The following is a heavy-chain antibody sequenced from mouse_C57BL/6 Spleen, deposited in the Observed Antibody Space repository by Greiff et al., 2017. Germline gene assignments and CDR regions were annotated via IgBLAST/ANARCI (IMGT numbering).Heavy chain of an antibody. CDR3: ASPLLGRLYAMDY. CDR2: IDPEDGET. D-gene: IGHD4-1*01. Sequence: EVNLVESGAELVKPGASVKLSCTASGFNIKDYYMHWVKQRTEQGLEWIGRIDPEDGETKYAPKFQGKATITADTSSNTAYLQLSSLTSEDTAVDYCASPLLGRLYAMDYWGQGTSVTVSS. V-gene: IGHV14-2*01. CDR1: GFNIKDYY. J-gene: IGHJ4*01.